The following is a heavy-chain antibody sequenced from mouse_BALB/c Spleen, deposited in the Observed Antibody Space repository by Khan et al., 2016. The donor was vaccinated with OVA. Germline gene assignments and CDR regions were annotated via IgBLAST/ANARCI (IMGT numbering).Heavy chain of an antibody. J-gene: IGHJ2*01. CDR1: GYTLTSYW. V-gene: IGHV1S81*02. CDR3: ARLLIIFDY. Sequence: QVQLQQPGAELVNPGASVNLSCKASGYTLTSYWMNWVKQRPGQGLEWIGEINPSNGRPKYNAKFKSQATLIVDKSSSTAFMQLSSPTSEDSAVYYCARLLIIFDYWSQGTTLTGSS. D-gene: IGHD2-1*01. CDR2: INPSNGRP.